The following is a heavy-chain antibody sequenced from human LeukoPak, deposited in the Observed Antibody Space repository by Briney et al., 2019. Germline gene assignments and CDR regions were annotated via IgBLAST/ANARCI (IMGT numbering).Heavy chain of an antibody. CDR1: GFTFSSYS. D-gene: IGHD7-27*01. CDR2: ISSSSSYI. Sequence: GGPLRLSCAASGFTFSSYSMNWVRQAPGKGLEWVSSISSSSSYIYYADSVKGRFTISRDNAKNSLYLQMNSLRAEDTAVYYCARDLTGEDDYWGQGTLVTVSS. CDR3: ARDLTGEDDY. J-gene: IGHJ4*02. V-gene: IGHV3-21*01.